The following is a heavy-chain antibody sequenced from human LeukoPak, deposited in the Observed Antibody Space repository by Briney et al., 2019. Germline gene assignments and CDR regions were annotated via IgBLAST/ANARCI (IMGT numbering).Heavy chain of an antibody. CDR3: ARASPLPSQDAFDI. CDR1: GDSISGYY. J-gene: IGHJ3*02. V-gene: IGHV4-59*01. Sequence: PSETLSLTCTVSGDSISGYYWNWIRQPPGKGLEWIGFIYNSGTTNYNPSLKSRVTISVDTSKTQFSLKLTSVTAADTAVYYRARASPLPSQDAFDIWGQGTMVTVSS. D-gene: IGHD6-6*01. CDR2: IYNSGTT.